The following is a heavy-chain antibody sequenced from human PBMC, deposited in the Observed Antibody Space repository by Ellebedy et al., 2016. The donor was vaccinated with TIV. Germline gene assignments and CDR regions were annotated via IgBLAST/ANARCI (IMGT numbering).Heavy chain of an antibody. Sequence: GESLKIXCAASGFTFSRYALSWVRQAPGKGLEWVSGITGSGVSTYYADSVKGRFTISRDNSKNTLYLEMNSLRADDTAVYLCAKDFVSGSYYYYYNGMDVWGQGTTVTVSS. CDR1: GFTFSRYA. CDR2: ITGSGVST. V-gene: IGHV3-23*01. D-gene: IGHD3-22*01. CDR3: AKDFVSGSYYYYYNGMDV. J-gene: IGHJ6*02.